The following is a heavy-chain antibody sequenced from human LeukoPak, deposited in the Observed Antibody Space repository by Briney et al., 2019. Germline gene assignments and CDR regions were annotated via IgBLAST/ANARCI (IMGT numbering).Heavy chain of an antibody. D-gene: IGHD4-17*01. J-gene: IGHJ4*02. Sequence: GGSLRLSCAASGFTFSSYAMSWVRQAPGKGLEWVSGISGSGSSTYYADSVKGRFTISRDNSKNTLYLQMNSLRAEDTAVYYCAKDPTTVTTLFDYWGQGTLVTVSS. CDR2: ISGSGSST. CDR1: GFTFSSYA. CDR3: AKDPTTVTTLFDY. V-gene: IGHV3-23*01.